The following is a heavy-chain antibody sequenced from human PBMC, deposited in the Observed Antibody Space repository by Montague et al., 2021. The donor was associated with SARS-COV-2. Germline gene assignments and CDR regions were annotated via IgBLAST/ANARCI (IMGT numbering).Heavy chain of an antibody. V-gene: IGHV4-59*12. Sequence: SETLSLTCTVSGGSMRSYFWSWIRQPPGKGLEWIGYIYNSGSKNYNPSLKSRVTISLDTSKNQFSLKLSSVTAADTAVYYCARGRAVTTFYYYYYGMDVWGQGTTVTVSS. CDR2: IYNSGSK. CDR1: GGSMRSYF. D-gene: IGHD4-17*01. J-gene: IGHJ6*02. CDR3: ARGRAVTTFYYYYYGMDV.